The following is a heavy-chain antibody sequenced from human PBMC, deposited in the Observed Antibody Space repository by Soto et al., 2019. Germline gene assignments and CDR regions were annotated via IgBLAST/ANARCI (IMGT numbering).Heavy chain of an antibody. V-gene: IGHV1-2*02. CDR2: INPNSGGT. Sequence: ASVKVSCKASGYTFTGYYMHWVRQAPGQGLEWMGWINPNSGGTNYAQKFQGRVTMTRDTSISTAYMELSRLRSDDTAVYYCARKYDFWNLSPDAFDIWAQGTMVTVS. CDR3: ARKYDFWNLSPDAFDI. CDR1: GYTFTGYY. J-gene: IGHJ3*02. D-gene: IGHD3-3*01.